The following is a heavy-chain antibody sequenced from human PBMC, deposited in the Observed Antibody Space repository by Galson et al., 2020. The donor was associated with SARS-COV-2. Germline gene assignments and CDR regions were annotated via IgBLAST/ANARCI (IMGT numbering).Heavy chain of an antibody. CDR1: GFTFSSYA. V-gene: IGHV3-64D*08. CDR3: VKVLRGIIGTIKLVVPDY. D-gene: IGHD1-7*01. Sequence: GESLKISCSASGFTFSSYAMHWVRQAPGKRLEFVSVLSSKGGTTYYADSVKGRFTISRDISTNTLYLQMSSLTHEDTAVYYCVKVLRGIIGTIKLVVPDYWGQGTLGIVSS. J-gene: IGHJ4*02. CDR2: LSSKGGTT.